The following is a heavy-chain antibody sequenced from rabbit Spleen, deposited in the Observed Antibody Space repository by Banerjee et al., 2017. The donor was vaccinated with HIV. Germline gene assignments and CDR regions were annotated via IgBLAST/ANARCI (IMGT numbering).Heavy chain of an antibody. D-gene: IGHD1-1*01. J-gene: IGHJ2*01. CDR1: GFSFSDRDV. V-gene: IGHV1S45*01. Sequence: QLEESGGGLVKPEGSLTLTCKASGFSFSDRDVMCWVRQAPGKGLEWIACINTYTAKSVYASWATGRFTISRTSSTTVFLQMTSLTAADTATYFCARNYVNAFDPWGQGTLVTVS. CDR3: ARNYVNAFDP. CDR2: INTYTAKS.